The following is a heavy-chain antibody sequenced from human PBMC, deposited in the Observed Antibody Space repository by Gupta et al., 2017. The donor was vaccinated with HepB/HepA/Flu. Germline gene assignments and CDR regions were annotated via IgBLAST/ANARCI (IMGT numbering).Heavy chain of an antibody. V-gene: IGHV3-21*01. D-gene: IGHD6-13*01. CDR1: GFTFSSYS. J-gene: IGHJ4*02. Sequence: EVQLVESGGGLVKPGGSLRLSCAASGFTFSSYSMNWVRQAPGKGLEWVSSISGNSRDIFYADSVKGRFTISIDNAKTSLYLQMNSLRAEDTAVYYGAREGVKQDFDYWGQGTLVTVSS. CDR2: ISGNSRDI. CDR3: AREGVKQDFDY.